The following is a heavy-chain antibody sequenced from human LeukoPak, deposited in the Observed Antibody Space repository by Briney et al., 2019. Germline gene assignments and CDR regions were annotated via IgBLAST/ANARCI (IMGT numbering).Heavy chain of an antibody. CDR3: AKAEGTREGYFDY. CDR2: ISWDGGST. V-gene: IGHV3-43D*03. CDR1: GFTFDDYA. D-gene: IGHD3-10*01. Sequence: GGSLRLSCAASGFTFDDYAMHWVRHAPGKGLEWVSLISWDGGSTYYADSVKGRFTISRDNSKNSLYLQMNSLRAEDTALYYCAKAEGTREGYFDYWGQGTLVTVSS. J-gene: IGHJ4*02.